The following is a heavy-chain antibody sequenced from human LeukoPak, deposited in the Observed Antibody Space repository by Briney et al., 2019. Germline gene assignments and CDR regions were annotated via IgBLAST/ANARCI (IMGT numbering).Heavy chain of an antibody. CDR1: GGSFSSYY. V-gene: IGHV4-59*10. CDR2: IHTSGST. CDR3: ATALYYDSSGYFN. J-gene: IGHJ4*02. Sequence: SETLSLTCAVYGGSFSSYYRSWIRQPAGTALEWIGRIHTSGSTNYNPSLKSRVTISVDTSKNQFSLKLSSVTAADTAVYYCATALYYDSSGYFNWGQGTLVTVSS. D-gene: IGHD3-22*01.